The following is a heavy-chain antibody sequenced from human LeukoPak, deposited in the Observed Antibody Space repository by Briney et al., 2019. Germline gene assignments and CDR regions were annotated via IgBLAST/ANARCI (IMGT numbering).Heavy chain of an antibody. D-gene: IGHD4-17*01. Sequence: SETLSLTCTVSGASISSHYWSWIRKPPGEGLEWLGYMFDSGRTKYNPSLRNRVTISGDTSKNQVSLRLRSVTAADTAVYYCARCRDEFGDYGFDFWGQGALVTVSS. J-gene: IGHJ4*02. V-gene: IGHV4-59*11. CDR2: MFDSGRT. CDR3: ARCRDEFGDYGFDF. CDR1: GASISSHY.